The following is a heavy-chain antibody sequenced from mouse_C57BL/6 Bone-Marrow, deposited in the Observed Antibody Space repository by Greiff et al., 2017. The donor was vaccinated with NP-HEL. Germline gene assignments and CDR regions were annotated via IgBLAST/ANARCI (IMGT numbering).Heavy chain of an antibody. CDR1: GYTFTSYG. J-gene: IGHJ2*01. Sequence: QVQLKESGAELARPGASVKLSCKASGYTFTSYGISWVKQRPGQGLEWIGEIYPRSGNTYYNEKFKGKATLTADKSSSTAYMELRSLTSEDSAVYFCAATGTDYWGQGTTLTVSS. V-gene: IGHV1-81*01. CDR3: AATGTDY. CDR2: IYPRSGNT. D-gene: IGHD4-1*02.